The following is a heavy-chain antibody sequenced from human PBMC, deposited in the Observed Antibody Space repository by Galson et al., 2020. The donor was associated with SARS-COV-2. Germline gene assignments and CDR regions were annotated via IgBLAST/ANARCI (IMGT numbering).Heavy chain of an antibody. CDR1: GYSISSGYY. CDR3: ARWSVRTTQHFDY. D-gene: IGHD1-7*01. V-gene: IGHV4-38-2*02. Sequence: SETLSLTCTVSGYSISSGYYWGWIRQPPGKGLEWIGSIYHSGSTYYNPSLKSRVTISVDTSKNQFSLKLSSVTAADTAVYYCARWSVRTTQHFDYWGQGTLVTVSS. J-gene: IGHJ4*02. CDR2: IYHSGST.